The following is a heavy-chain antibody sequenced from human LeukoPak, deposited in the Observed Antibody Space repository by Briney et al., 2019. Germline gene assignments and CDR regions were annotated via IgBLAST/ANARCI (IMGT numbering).Heavy chain of an antibody. Sequence: ASLKVSCKVSGGTFNNYVISWVRQAPGQRLEWMGGIIHVFGTPNYAQTFRARVTITTDESTSTAHMERNSRRSDGTSVYYCASSNSPAYYANFVYRGQGTLVTVCS. V-gene: IGHV1-69*05. CDR1: GGTFNNYV. D-gene: IGHD2/OR15-2a*01. CDR2: IIHVFGTP. CDR3: ASSNSPAYYANFVY. J-gene: IGHJ4*02.